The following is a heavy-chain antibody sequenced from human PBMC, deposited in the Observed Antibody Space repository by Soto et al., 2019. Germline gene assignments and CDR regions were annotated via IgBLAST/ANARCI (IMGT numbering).Heavy chain of an antibody. Sequence: SETLSLTCTVSGDSVSSDNYYWTWVRQPPGKGLEWIGYVYSSGTTNYNPSLKSRVTISLDTSRNQFSLKLTSVTAADTALYYCARDIRGYSRAFDFWGQGTLVTVSS. CDR2: VYSSGTT. CDR1: GDSVSSDNYY. J-gene: IGHJ4*02. CDR3: ARDIRGYSRAFDF. D-gene: IGHD5-12*01. V-gene: IGHV4-61*01.